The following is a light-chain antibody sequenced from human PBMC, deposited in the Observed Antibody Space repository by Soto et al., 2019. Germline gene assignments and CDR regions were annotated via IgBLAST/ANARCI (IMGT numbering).Light chain of an antibody. V-gene: IGLV1-51*01. CDR2: DSS. Sequence: QSVLTQPPSVSAAPGQKVTISCSGSSSNIGNNYVSWYQQLPGTAPKLIIHDSSDRPSGIPDRFSGSKSGTSATLGITGLQTGDEADYYCGTWDSSLSAYVFGTGTKVTVL. J-gene: IGLJ1*01. CDR3: GTWDSSLSAYV. CDR1: SSNIGNNY.